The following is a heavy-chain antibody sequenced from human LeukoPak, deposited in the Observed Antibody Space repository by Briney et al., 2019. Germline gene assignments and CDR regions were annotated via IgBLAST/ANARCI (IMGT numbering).Heavy chain of an antibody. Sequence: GGSLRLSCAASGITFSDYYMAWIRQPPGKGLEWVSYIGTTYNTIYYAASVKGRFTISRDNARKSLYLQMSSLRAEDTAIYYCAPLGGVLTSSAWFDPWGQGTQVTASS. CDR2: IGTTYNTI. J-gene: IGHJ5*02. CDR1: GITFSDYY. CDR3: APLGGVLTSSAWFDP. V-gene: IGHV3-11*01. D-gene: IGHD3-16*01.